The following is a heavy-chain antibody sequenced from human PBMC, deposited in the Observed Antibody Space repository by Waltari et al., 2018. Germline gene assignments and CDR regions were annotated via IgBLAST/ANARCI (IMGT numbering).Heavy chain of an antibody. CDR3: AKNPIVGATWGYGMDV. Sequence: EVQLLESGGGLVQPGGSLRLSCAASGFTFSNFVMSWVGPAPGKGLEWVSSISGSGESTYYADSVKGRFTISRDNSKNTLYLQMNNLRAEDTAVYYCAKNPIVGATWGYGMDVWGQGTTVTVSS. V-gene: IGHV3-23*01. CDR1: GFTFSNFV. J-gene: IGHJ6*02. CDR2: ISGSGEST. D-gene: IGHD1-26*01.